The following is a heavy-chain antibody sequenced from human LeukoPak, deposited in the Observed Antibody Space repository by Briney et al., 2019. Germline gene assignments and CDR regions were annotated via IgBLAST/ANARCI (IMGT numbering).Heavy chain of an antibody. V-gene: IGHV3-23*01. J-gene: IGHJ4*02. Sequence: GGSLRLSCAASGFTFSSYAMSWVRQAPGKGLEWVSAISGSGSGGSTYYADSVKGRFTISRDNSKNTLYLQMSSLTAKDTAVYYCAKDRSIGTNYTFDSWGQGTLVTVSS. CDR2: ISGSGSGGST. D-gene: IGHD1-26*01. CDR1: GFTFSSYA. CDR3: AKDRSIGTNYTFDS.